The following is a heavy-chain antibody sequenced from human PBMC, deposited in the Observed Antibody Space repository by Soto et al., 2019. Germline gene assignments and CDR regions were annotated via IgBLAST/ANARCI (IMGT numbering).Heavy chain of an antibody. V-gene: IGHV3-23*01. D-gene: IGHD6-6*01. Sequence: EVQLLDSGGGLVQPGGSLRLSCAASGFTFSSYAMSWVRQAPGKGLGWVSAISGSAITTYYADSVKGRFTISRDNSKNTVYLQMNSLRAEDTAIYYCAKVIVARGGMDVWGRGTTVTVSS. CDR2: ISGSAITT. CDR3: AKVIVARGGMDV. CDR1: GFTFSSYA. J-gene: IGHJ6*02.